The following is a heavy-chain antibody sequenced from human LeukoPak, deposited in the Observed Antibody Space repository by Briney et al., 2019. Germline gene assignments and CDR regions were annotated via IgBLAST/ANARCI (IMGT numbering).Heavy chain of an antibody. J-gene: IGHJ4*02. CDR2: ISGSGGST. CDR3: AKDFAGYYDSSGYWRLTPEDSFFDY. D-gene: IGHD3-22*01. Sequence: GGSLRLSCAASGFTFSSYAMSWVRQAPGKGLEWVSAISGSGGSTYYADSVKGRFTISRDNSKNTLYLQMNSLRAEDTAVYYCAKDFAGYYDSSGYWRLTPEDSFFDYWGQGTLVTVSS. CDR1: GFTFSSYA. V-gene: IGHV3-23*01.